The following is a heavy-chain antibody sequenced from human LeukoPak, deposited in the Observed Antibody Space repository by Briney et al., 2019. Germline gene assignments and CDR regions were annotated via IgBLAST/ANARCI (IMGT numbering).Heavy chain of an antibody. V-gene: IGHV3-23*01. CDR3: AKGSAGSRPYSFDS. J-gene: IGHJ4*02. CDR1: GFTFSSYA. D-gene: IGHD2-15*01. CDR2: ISDSGGST. Sequence: PGGSLRLSCAASGFTFSSYAMSWVRQAPGKGRDWFSAISDSGGSTYHADSVKGRFTISRDNSKNTLYLQMNSLRAEDTAVYYCAKGSAGSRPYSFDSWGQGTLVTVSS.